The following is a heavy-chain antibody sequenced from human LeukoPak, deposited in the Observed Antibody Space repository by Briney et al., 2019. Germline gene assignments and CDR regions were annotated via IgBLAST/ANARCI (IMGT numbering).Heavy chain of an antibody. V-gene: IGHV1-18*01. Sequence: ASVKVSCKASGYTFTSYGISWVRQAPGQGLEWMGWISAYNGNTNYAQKLQGRVTMTADTSTSTAYMELRSLRSDDTAVYYCARDWDDILTGDYWGQGTLVTVSS. D-gene: IGHD3-9*01. J-gene: IGHJ4*02. CDR1: GYTFTSYG. CDR2: ISAYNGNT. CDR3: ARDWDDILTGDY.